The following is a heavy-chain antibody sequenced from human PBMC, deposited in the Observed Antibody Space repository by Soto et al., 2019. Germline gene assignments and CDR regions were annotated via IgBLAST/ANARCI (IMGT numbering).Heavy chain of an antibody. J-gene: IGHJ4*02. V-gene: IGHV1-18*01. CDR1: AYTFTSYA. Sequence: QVQLVQSGAEVRKPGASVKVSCKASAYTFTSYAITWVRQAPGQGLEWMGWISAYNGKTNYAQKLQGRDTMTTDTSSSTAYMELRSLRSDDTAVYYCARDIVDDIRWAYFYYWGQGTLVTVSS. D-gene: IGHD3-22*01. CDR2: ISAYNGKT. CDR3: ARDIVDDIRWAYFYY.